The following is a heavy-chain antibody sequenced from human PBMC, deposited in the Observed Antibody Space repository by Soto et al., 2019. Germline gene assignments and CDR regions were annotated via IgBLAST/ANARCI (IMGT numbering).Heavy chain of an antibody. Sequence: SGGSLRLSCAASGFTFSLYWMSWVRQVPGKGLEWVANIKQDGSERNYVDSVRGRFTISRDNAKNSLYLQMNGLTAEDTAVYYCARDLHLWFNWLDAWGQGTLVTVSS. J-gene: IGHJ5*02. CDR3: ARDLHLWFNWLDA. CDR1: GFTFSLYW. V-gene: IGHV3-7*01. D-gene: IGHD5-18*01. CDR2: IKQDGSER.